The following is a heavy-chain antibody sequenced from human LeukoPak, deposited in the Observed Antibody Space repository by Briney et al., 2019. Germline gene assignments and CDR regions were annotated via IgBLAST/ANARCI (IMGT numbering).Heavy chain of an antibody. J-gene: IGHJ6*02. CDR2: ISYNGSNK. CDR1: GFTFSSYA. V-gene: IGHV3-30-3*01. Sequence: GGSLGLSCAASGFTFSSYAMHWVRQAPGKGLEWVAVISYNGSNKYYADSVKGRFTISRDNSKNTLYLQMDSLRAEDTAVYYCARDVLTGYGMDVWGQGTTVTVSS. CDR3: ARDVLTGYGMDV. D-gene: IGHD3-9*01.